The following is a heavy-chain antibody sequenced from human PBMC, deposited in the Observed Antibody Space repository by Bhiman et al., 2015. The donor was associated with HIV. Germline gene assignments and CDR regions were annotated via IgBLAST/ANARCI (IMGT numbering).Heavy chain of an antibody. J-gene: IGHJ3*02. Sequence: EVQLVESGGGLVQPGRSLRLSCAASGFTFDDYAMHWVRQAPGKGLEWVSGISWNSGSLGYVDSVKGRFTISRDNAKNSLYLQMNSLRPEDTALYYCAKDSRMIVVVHGAFDIWGQGTMVTVSS. CDR1: GFTFDDYA. V-gene: IGHV3-9*01. CDR3: AKDSRMIVVVHGAFDI. D-gene: IGHD3-22*01. CDR2: ISWNSGSL.